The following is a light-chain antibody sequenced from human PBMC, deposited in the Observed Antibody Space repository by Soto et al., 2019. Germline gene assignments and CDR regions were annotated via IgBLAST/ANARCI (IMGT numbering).Light chain of an antibody. CDR2: KAS. Sequence: DIQMTQSPSTLSASVGDGVTITCRASQSISTWLAWYQQKPGKAPKVLIYKASSLESGVPSRFSGSGSGTEFTLTISSLQPDDFATYYCQQYNSYSRTFGQGTKVEIK. CDR1: QSISTW. J-gene: IGKJ1*01. V-gene: IGKV1-5*03. CDR3: QQYNSYSRT.